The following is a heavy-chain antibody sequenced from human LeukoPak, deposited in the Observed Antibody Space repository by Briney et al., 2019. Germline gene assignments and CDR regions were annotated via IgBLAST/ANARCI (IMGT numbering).Heavy chain of an antibody. D-gene: IGHD5-12*01. Sequence: GGSLRLSCAASGFTFSSYGMHWVRQAPGKGLEWVAVISYDGSNKYYADSVKGRFTISRDNSKNTLYLQMNSLRAEDTAVYYCAKDESPGYSGYHDAFDIWGQGTMVTVSS. CDR3: AKDESPGYSGYHDAFDI. V-gene: IGHV3-30*18. CDR2: ISYDGSNK. J-gene: IGHJ3*02. CDR1: GFTFSSYG.